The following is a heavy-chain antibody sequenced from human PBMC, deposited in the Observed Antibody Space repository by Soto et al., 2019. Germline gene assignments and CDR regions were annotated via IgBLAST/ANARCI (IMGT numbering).Heavy chain of an antibody. D-gene: IGHD6-13*01. CDR2: IYYTGST. CDR1: DGSISNYY. Sequence: QVQLQESGPGLVKPSETLSLTCTVSDGSISNYYWSWIRQPPEKGLEWIGYIYYTGSTNYNPSIKSRVTFSVDTSKNQFSLKLNSLTAADTAVYYCARRPAAEAFDIWGQGTMVTVSS. V-gene: IGHV4-59*08. J-gene: IGHJ3*02. CDR3: ARRPAAEAFDI.